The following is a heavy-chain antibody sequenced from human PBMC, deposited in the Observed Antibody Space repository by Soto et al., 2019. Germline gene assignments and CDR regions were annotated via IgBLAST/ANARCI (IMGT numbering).Heavy chain of an antibody. V-gene: IGHV3-23*01. CDR1: GFTFSSYA. D-gene: IGHD2-2*01. CDR3: AKEQRDCSSTSCPTGDYYYYGMDV. CDR2: ISGSGGST. J-gene: IGHJ6*02. Sequence: EVQLLESGGGLVQPGGSLSLSCAASGFTFSSYAMSWVRQAPGKGLEWVSAISGSGGSTYYADSVKGRFTISRDNSKNTLYLQMNSLRAEDTAVYYCAKEQRDCSSTSCPTGDYYYYGMDVWGQGTTVTVSS.